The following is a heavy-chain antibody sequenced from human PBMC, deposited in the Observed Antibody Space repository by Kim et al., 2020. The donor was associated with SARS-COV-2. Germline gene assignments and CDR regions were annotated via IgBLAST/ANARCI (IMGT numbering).Heavy chain of an antibody. J-gene: IGHJ6*02. CDR1: GFTFSSYS. V-gene: IGHV3-21*01. CDR2: ISSYRSYI. Sequence: GGSLRLSCAASGFTFSSYSMNWVRQAPGKGLEWVSCISSYRSYIYYADSVKGRFTISRDNAKNSLFLQMNSLRAEDTAVYYCARDRETSCTVPYYRYGMDVWGQGTTVTVSS. D-gene: IGHD1-26*01. CDR3: ARDRETSCTVPYYRYGMDV.